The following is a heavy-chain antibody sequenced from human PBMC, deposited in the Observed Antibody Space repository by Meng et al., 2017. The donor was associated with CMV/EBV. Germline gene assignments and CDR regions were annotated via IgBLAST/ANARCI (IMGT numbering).Heavy chain of an antibody. D-gene: IGHD3-3*01. J-gene: IGHJ4*02. Sequence: ASVKVSCKASGYTFTGYYMHWVRQAPGQGLEWMGWFNPNSGGTNYAQKCQGRVTMTRDTSISTAYMELSRLRSDDTAVYYCARDRNYDFWSGYYTGFDYWGQGTLVTVSS. V-gene: IGHV1-2*02. CDR1: GYTFTGYY. CDR2: FNPNSGGT. CDR3: ARDRNYDFWSGYYTGFDY.